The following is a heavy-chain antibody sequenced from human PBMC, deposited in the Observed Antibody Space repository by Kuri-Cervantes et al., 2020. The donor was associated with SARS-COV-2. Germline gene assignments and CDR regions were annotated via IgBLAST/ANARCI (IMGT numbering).Heavy chain of an antibody. CDR1: GFTFSSCA. CDR3: AKDRVGVLDS. CDR2: ISYDGSNE. D-gene: IGHD2-21*01. V-gene: IGHV3-30*01. Sequence: GESLKISCAASGFTFSSCAMHWVRLAPGEGLEWVAFISYDGSNEYYADSVRGRFTISRDNSNNTLYLQVNSLRAEDTALYYCAKDRVGVLDSWGQGTQVTVSS. J-gene: IGHJ5*01.